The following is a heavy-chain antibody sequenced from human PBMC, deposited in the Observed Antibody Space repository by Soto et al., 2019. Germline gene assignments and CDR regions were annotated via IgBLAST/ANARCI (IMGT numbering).Heavy chain of an antibody. CDR2: IYYSGST. V-gene: IGHV4-31*03. CDR3: ASYIGGRSYYDTYFDY. D-gene: IGHD1-26*01. CDR1: GGSISSGGYY. Sequence: QVQLQESGPGLVKPSQTLSLTCTVSGGSISSGGYYWSWIRQHPGKGLEWIGYIYYSGSTYYDPSLKRRVTISVDTSKNQVSLKLSCVPAADPALYYCASYIGGRSYYDTYFDYWGQGTLVTVSS. J-gene: IGHJ4*02.